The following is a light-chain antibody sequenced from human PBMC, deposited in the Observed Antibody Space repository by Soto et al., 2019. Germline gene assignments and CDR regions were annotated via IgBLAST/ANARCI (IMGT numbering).Light chain of an antibody. Sequence: DIQLTQSTSFLSASVGDRVTITCRASQGISSYLAWYQQKPGKAPKLLIYAASTLQSGVPSRFSGSGSGTEFTLTISSLQPEDFATYYCQQLNSYSTFGQGTRLEIK. CDR1: QGISSY. CDR2: AAS. CDR3: QQLNSYST. V-gene: IGKV1-9*01. J-gene: IGKJ5*01.